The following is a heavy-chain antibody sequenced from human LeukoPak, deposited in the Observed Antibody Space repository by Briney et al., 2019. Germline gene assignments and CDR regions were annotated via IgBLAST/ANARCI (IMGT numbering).Heavy chain of an antibody. CDR2: IGSDGGST. CDR3: ARGGSGNFYY. J-gene: IGHJ4*02. Sequence: GGSLRLSCAASGFTFSRYWMHWVRQAPGKGLVWDSRIGSDGGSTTYADSVKGRFTISRDNAKNTLYLQMTSLRAEDTAVYYCARGGSGNFYYWGQGTLVTVSS. D-gene: IGHD1-26*01. CDR1: GFTFSRYW. V-gene: IGHV3-74*03.